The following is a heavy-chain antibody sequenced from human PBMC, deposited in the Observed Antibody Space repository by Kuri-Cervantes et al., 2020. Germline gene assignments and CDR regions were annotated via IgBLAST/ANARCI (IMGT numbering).Heavy chain of an antibody. Sequence: LSLSCAASGFTFSSYSMNWVRQAPGKGLEWVSSISSSSSYIYYADSVKGRFTISRDNAKNSLYLQMNSLRAEDTAVYYCARDYGSNFFDYWGQGTLVTVSS. CDR3: ARDYGSNFFDY. J-gene: IGHJ4*02. V-gene: IGHV3-21*01. CDR2: ISSSSSYI. D-gene: IGHD4-23*01. CDR1: GFTFSSYS.